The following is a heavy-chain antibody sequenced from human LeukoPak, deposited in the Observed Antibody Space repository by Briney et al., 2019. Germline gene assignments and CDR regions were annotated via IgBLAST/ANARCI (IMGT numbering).Heavy chain of an antibody. D-gene: IGHD3-10*01. V-gene: IGHV3-11*01. CDR1: GFTFSDYY. Sequence: GGSLGLSCAASGFTFSDYYMSWIRQAPGKGLEWVSYISSSGSTIYYADSVKGRFTISRDNAKNSLYLQMNSLRAEDTAVYYCARDDYGSGSYYYYYYMDVWGKGTTVTVSS. J-gene: IGHJ6*03. CDR3: ARDDYGSGSYYYYYYMDV. CDR2: ISSSGSTI.